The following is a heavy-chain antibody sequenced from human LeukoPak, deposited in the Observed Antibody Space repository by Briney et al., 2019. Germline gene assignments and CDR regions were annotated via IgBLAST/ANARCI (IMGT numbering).Heavy chain of an antibody. J-gene: IGHJ4*02. D-gene: IGHD3-22*01. CDR2: ISSSSSTI. V-gene: IGHV3-48*01. CDR3: AKDIRSSGYSLFY. Sequence: GGSLRLSCAASGFTFSSYSMNWVRQAPGKGLEWVSYISSSSSTIYYADSVKGRFTISRDNAKNSLYLQMNSLRAEDTAVYYCAKDIRSSGYSLFYWGQGTLVTVSS. CDR1: GFTFSSYS.